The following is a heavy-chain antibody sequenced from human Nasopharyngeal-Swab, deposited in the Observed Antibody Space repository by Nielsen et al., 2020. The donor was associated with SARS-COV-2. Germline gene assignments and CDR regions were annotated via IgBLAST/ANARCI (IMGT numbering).Heavy chain of an antibody. Sequence: ASVKVACKASGYTFTRYYIHWVRQAPGQGLEWMGIINPGGGSARYSQNFQGRVTMTRDTSTNTVYMEVSSLTSEDTAMYFCARDFYGSGTYYFDYWGQGTLVTVSS. D-gene: IGHD3-10*01. V-gene: IGHV1-46*01. J-gene: IGHJ4*02. CDR2: INPGGGSA. CDR1: GYTFTRYY. CDR3: ARDFYGSGTYYFDY.